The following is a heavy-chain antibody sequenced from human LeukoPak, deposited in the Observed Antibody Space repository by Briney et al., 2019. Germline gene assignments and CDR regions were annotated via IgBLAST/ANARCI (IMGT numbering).Heavy chain of an antibody. D-gene: IGHD2-2*01. CDR3: ARSKAHLSTSWYGTWFDP. CDR1: GGSVNSGTYY. J-gene: IGHJ5*02. V-gene: IGHV4-39*07. CDR2: IYYSGSA. Sequence: SETLSLTCTVSGGSVNSGTYYWSWIRQPPGKGLEWIGNIYYSGSAYYNPSLKSRVTMSVDTSKNQFSLKLSSVTAADTAVYYCARSKAHLSTSWYGTWFDPWGQGTLVTVSS.